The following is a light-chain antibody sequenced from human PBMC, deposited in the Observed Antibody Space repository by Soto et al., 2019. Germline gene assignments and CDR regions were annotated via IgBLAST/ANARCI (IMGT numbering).Light chain of an antibody. CDR1: QSISSY. Sequence: EVVLTQSPGTLSLSPGERATLSCWASQSISSYLAWYQKKPGQAPRLLIYGASSRASGIPDRFSGSGSGTDFTLTISRREPEDFAVYYCQQYGNSLTWTFGQGTKVEIQ. CDR3: QQYGNSLTWT. CDR2: GAS. J-gene: IGKJ1*01. V-gene: IGKV3-20*01.